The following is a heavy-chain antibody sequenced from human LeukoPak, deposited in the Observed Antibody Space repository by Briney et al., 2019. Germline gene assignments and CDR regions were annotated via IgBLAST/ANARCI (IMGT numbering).Heavy chain of an antibody. CDR3: ARWGGTTNFDY. V-gene: IGHV4-34*01. CDR2: INHSGST. D-gene: IGHD4-17*01. Sequence: KSSETLSLTCAVYGGSFSGYYWSWIRQPPGKGLEWIGEINHSGSTNYNPSLKSRVTISVDTSKNQFSLKLSSVTAADTAVYYCARWGGTTNFDYWGQGTLVTVSS. CDR1: GGSFSGYY. J-gene: IGHJ4*02.